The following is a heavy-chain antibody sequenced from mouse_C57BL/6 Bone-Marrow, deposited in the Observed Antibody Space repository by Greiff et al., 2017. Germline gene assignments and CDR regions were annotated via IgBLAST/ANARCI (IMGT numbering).Heavy chain of an antibody. CDR3: ASLLRSSGDY. J-gene: IGHJ2*01. CDR2: IYPRSGNT. CDR1: GYTFTSYG. V-gene: IGHV1-81*01. D-gene: IGHD1-1*01. Sequence: QVHVKQSGAELARPGASVKLSCKASGYTFTSYGISWVKQRTGQGLEWIGEIYPRSGNTYYNEKFKGKATLTADKSSSTAYMELRSLTSEDSAVYFCASLLRSSGDYWGQGTTLTVSS.